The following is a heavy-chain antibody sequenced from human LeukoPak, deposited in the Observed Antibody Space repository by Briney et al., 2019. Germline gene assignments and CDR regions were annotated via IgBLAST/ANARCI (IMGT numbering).Heavy chain of an antibody. V-gene: IGHV5-51*01. D-gene: IGHD6-19*01. CDR2: IYPGDSDT. J-gene: IGHJ4*02. CDR3: ARQQWLVSDY. CDR1: GYRFTNYW. Sequence: GESLKISCKGSGYRFTNYWIGWVRQIPGKGLDWMGIIYPGDSDTRYSPSFQGQVTISADKSITTAYLQWSSLKASDTAMYYCARQQWLVSDYWGQGTLVTVSS.